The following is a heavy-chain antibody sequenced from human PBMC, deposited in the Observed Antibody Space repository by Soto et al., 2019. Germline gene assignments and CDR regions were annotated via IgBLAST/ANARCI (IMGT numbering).Heavy chain of an antibody. V-gene: IGHV1-69*01. D-gene: IGHD3-3*01. CDR3: ARSRANFGVVIIYYFDY. J-gene: IGHJ4*02. CDR2: IIPIFGTA. CDR1: GGTFSSYA. Sequence: QVQLVQSGAEVKKPGSSVKVSCKASGGTFSSYAISWVRQAPGQGLEWMGGIIPIFGTANYAQKFQGRVTITANDSTSTAYMELSSLRFENTAVYYCARSRANFGVVIIYYFDYWGQGTLVTVSS.